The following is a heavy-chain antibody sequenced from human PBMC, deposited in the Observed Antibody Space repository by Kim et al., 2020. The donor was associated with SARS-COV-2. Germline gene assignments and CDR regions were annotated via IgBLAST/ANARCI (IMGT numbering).Heavy chain of an antibody. D-gene: IGHD3-9*01. V-gene: IGHV3-23*01. CDR3: ARDLEGQYDILTGAGN. CDR2: IRGSAASA. CDR1: GFTFSSYS. Sequence: GGSLRLSCAASGFTFSSYSMSWVRQAPGKGLEWVSAIRGSAASAYHADFVKGRFTISRDNSKNTLYLQMDSLRVEDTAVYYCARDLEGQYDILTGAGNWGQGNLVSVSS. J-gene: IGHJ4*02.